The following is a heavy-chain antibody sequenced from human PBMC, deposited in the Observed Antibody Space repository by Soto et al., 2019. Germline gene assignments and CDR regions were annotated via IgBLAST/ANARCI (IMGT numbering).Heavy chain of an antibody. CDR2: INHSGST. CDR1: GGSFSGYY. Sequence: PSETLSLTCAVYGGSFSGYYWSWIRQPPGKGLEWIGEINHSGSTNYNPSLKSRVTISVDTSKNQFSLKLSSVTAADTAVYYCARGLRTFEYWGQGTLVTVSS. CDR3: ARGLRTFEY. J-gene: IGHJ4*02. V-gene: IGHV4-34*01.